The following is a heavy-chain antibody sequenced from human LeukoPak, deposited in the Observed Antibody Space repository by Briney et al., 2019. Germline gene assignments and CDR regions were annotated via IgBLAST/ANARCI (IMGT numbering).Heavy chain of an antibody. Sequence: NPSEALSLTCTVSGGSISSSSYYWGWIRQPPGKGLEWIGSIYCSGSTYYNPSLKSRVTISVDTSKNQFSLKLSSVTAADTAVYYCARATSTWGQGTLVTVSS. V-gene: IGHV4-39*01. CDR2: IYCSGST. CDR3: ARATST. J-gene: IGHJ5*02. CDR1: GGSISSSSYY.